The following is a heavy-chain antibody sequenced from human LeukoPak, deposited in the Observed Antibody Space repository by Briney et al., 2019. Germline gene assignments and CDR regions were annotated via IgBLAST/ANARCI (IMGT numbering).Heavy chain of an antibody. J-gene: IGHJ5*02. D-gene: IGHD3-22*01. CDR3: ANAEGDSSGYYHGWFDP. CDR2: ISYDGSNK. Sequence: PGGSLRLSCAASGFTFSNHWMHWGRQAPGKGLEWVAVISYDGSNKYYADSVKGRFTISRDNSKNTLYLQMNSLRAEDTAVYYCANAEGDSSGYYHGWFDPWGQGTLVTVSS. CDR1: GFTFSNHW. V-gene: IGHV3-30*18.